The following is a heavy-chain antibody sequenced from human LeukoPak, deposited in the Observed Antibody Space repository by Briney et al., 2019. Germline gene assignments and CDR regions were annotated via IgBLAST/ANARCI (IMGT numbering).Heavy chain of an antibody. D-gene: IGHD3-10*01. CDR3: AKVPYSDYGSGRPPFMDA. Sequence: GGSLRLSCAASGFTFSNYAMSWVRQAPGKGLEWVSTNNGSGDSTYYADSVKGRLTISSDNFKNTLHLQMNSLRAEDTALYYCAKVPYSDYGSGRPPFMDAWGQGTTVTVSS. CDR1: GFTFSNYA. J-gene: IGHJ6*02. V-gene: IGHV3-23*01. CDR2: NNGSGDST.